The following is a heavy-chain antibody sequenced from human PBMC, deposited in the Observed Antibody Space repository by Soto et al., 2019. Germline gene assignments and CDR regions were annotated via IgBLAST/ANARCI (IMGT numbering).Heavy chain of an antibody. CDR2: IIPIFGTA. D-gene: IGHD2-15*01. V-gene: IGHV1-69*13. J-gene: IGHJ4*02. CDR3: ASDYCSGGSCYPKYDY. Sequence: SLKVSSKASGGTFSSYAIIWVRQAPGQGLEWMGGIIPIFGTANYAQKFQGRVTITADESTSTAYMELSSLRSEDTAVYYCASDYCSGGSCYPKYDYWGQGTLVTVSS. CDR1: GGTFSSYA.